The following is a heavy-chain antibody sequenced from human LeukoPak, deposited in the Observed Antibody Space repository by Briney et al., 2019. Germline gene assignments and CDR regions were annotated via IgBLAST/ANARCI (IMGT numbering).Heavy chain of an antibody. V-gene: IGHV4-30-4*08. CDR2: IYYCGST. Sequence: SETLSLACTVSGGSISSGDYYWSWTRQPPGKGLEWIGYIYYCGSTYYNPSLKSRVTISVDTSKNQFSLKLSSVTAADTAVYYCARLTGTTGDYWGQGTLVTVSS. CDR3: ARLTGTTGDY. D-gene: IGHD1-7*01. J-gene: IGHJ4*02. CDR1: GGSISSGDYY.